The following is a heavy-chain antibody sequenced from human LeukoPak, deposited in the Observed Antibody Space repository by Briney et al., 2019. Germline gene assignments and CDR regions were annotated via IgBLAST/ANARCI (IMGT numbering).Heavy chain of an antibody. CDR3: ATRGSDFWSGFDF. V-gene: IGHV1-24*01. D-gene: IGHD3-3*01. Sequence: ASVKVSCKLSGNTLRELPIQWVRQAGGKGLEWMAGFDPENAEIVYAQKFQGRVTMTEDTSTNTAYMELTSLTSDGTALYYCATRGSDFWSGFDFWGQGTQVTVSS. CDR2: FDPENAEI. CDR1: GNTLRELP. J-gene: IGHJ4*02.